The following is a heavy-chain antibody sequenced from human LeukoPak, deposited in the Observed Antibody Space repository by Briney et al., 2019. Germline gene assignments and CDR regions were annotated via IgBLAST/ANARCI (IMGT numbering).Heavy chain of an antibody. CDR3: TTDSASHDYGDYVWGVGDYYYYMDV. Sequence: GGSLRLSCAASGFTFSNAWMSWVRQAPGKGLEWVGRIKSKTDGGTTDYAAPVKGRFTISRDDSKNTLYLQMNSLKTEDTAVYYCTTDSASHDYGDYVWGVGDYYYYMDVWGKGTTVTVSS. CDR1: GFTFSNAW. CDR2: IKSKTDGGTT. D-gene: IGHD4-17*01. J-gene: IGHJ6*03. V-gene: IGHV3-15*01.